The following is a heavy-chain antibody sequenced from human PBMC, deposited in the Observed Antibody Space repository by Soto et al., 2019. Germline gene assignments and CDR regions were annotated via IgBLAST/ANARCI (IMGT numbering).Heavy chain of an antibody. CDR1: GFTFSSYA. V-gene: IGHV3-30-3*01. Sequence: GGSLRLSCAASGFTFSSYAMHWVRQAPGKGLEWVAVISYDGSNKYYADSVKGRFTISRDNSKNTLYLQMNSLRAEDTAVYYCARGHREFYSRLNGMDVWGQGTTVTVSS. D-gene: IGHD1-26*01. CDR2: ISYDGSNK. CDR3: ARGHREFYSRLNGMDV. J-gene: IGHJ6*02.